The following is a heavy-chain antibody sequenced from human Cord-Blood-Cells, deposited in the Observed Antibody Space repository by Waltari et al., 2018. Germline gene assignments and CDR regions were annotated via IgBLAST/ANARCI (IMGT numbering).Heavy chain of an antibody. D-gene: IGHD1-26*01. CDR2: MNPNSGNT. CDR3: ARAIRGSYFPDAFDI. Sequence: QVQLVQSGAEVKKPGASVKVSCKASGYTFTSYDINWVRQATGQGLEWMGWMNPNSGNTGYAQNVQGRVTITRNTSISTAYMELSSLRSEDTAVYYCARAIRGSYFPDAFDIWGQGTMVTVSS. CDR1: GYTFTSYD. J-gene: IGHJ3*02. V-gene: IGHV1-8*03.